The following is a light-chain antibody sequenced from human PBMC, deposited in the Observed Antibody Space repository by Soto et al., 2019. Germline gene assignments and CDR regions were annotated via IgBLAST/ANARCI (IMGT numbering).Light chain of an antibody. CDR2: DNN. V-gene: IGLV1-51*01. CDR1: SSNIGNNY. CDR3: GTWDSSLSAVV. J-gene: IGLJ2*01. Sequence: QAVVTQPPSVSAAPGQKVTISCSGSSSNIGNNYVSWYQQLPETAPKLLIYDNNKRPSGIPDRFSGSKSGTSATLGITGLQTGDEADYYCGTWDSSLSAVVFGGGTKVTVL.